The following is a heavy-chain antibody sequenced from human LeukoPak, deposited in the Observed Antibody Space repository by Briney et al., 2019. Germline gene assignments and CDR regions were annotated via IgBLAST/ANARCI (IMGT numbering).Heavy chain of an antibody. Sequence: PGGSLRLSCAASGFTFSSYAMRGVRQAPGKGLDWVPSIRGSGGSTYYADSVKGRFTISRDNSKNTLYLQMNSLRAEDTAVYYCAKDWDYYGSGSYSDYWGQGTLVTVSS. D-gene: IGHD3-10*01. CDR3: AKDWDYYGSGSYSDY. CDR2: IRGSGGST. V-gene: IGHV3-23*01. J-gene: IGHJ4*02. CDR1: GFTFSSYA.